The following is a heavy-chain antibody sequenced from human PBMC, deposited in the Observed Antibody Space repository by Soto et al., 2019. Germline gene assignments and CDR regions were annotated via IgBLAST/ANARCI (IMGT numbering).Heavy chain of an antibody. J-gene: IGHJ6*02. CDR3: ARDFAVAATPRGMDV. V-gene: IGHV1-46*01. Sequence: ASVKVSCKASGYTFTSYYMHWVRQAPGQGLEWMGIINPSGGSTSYAQKFQGRVTMTRDTSTSTVYMELSSLRSEDTAVYYCARDFAVAATPRGMDVWGQGTTVTVSS. CDR2: INPSGGST. CDR1: GYTFTSYY. D-gene: IGHD2-15*01.